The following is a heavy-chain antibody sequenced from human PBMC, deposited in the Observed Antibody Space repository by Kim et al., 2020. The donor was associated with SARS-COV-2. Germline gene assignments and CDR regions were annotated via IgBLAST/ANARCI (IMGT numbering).Heavy chain of an antibody. J-gene: IGHJ5*02. CDR2: IYYSGST. CDR1: GGSISSYY. V-gene: IGHV4-59*01. D-gene: IGHD2-15*01. Sequence: SETLSLTCTVSGGSISSYYWSWIRQPPGKGLEWIGYIYYSGSTNYNPSLKSRVTISVDTSKNQFSLRLSSVTAADTAVYYCARGLVGYCSGGSCYWFDPWGQETLVTVSS. CDR3: ARGLVGYCSGGSCYWFDP.